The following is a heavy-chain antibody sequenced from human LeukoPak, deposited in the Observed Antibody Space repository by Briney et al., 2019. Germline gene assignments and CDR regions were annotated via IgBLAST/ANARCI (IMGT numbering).Heavy chain of an antibody. D-gene: IGHD6-19*01. CDR1: GFTFSSSA. V-gene: IGHV3-23*01. J-gene: IGHJ6*02. CDR3: AKDRKSSGWYTTLGLDYYYGMDV. CDR2: ISNNGGYT. Sequence: GGSLRLSCAASGFTFSSSAMSWVSQAPGKGLEWVSAISNNGGYTYYADSVQGRFTISRDNSKSTLCLQMNSLRAEDTAVYYCAKDRKSSGWYTTLGLDYYYGMDVWGQGTTVTVPS.